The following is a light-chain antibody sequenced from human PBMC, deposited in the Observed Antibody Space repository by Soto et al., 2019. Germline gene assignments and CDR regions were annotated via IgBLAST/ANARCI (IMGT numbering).Light chain of an antibody. CDR2: ATS. V-gene: IGKV1-27*01. CDR3: QKYNRAPLT. Sequence: DVQITQSPSPLSAFVVDRVTITCRASQGIAPYLAWFQQKPGKVPKLLIYATSTLQSGVPSRFSGSGSGTDFTLTINSLQPEDVGTYYCQKYNRAPLTFGGGTKM. J-gene: IGKJ4*01. CDR1: QGIAPY.